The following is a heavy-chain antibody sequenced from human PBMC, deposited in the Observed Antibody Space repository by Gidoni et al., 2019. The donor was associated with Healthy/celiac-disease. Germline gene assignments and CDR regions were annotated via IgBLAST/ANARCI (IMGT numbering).Heavy chain of an antibody. D-gene: IGHD1-26*01. CDR1: GGSISSSSYY. J-gene: IGHJ4*02. V-gene: IGHV4-39*07. CDR3: ARDSPGYSGSYYQSGFDY. CDR2: IYYSGST. Sequence: QLQLQESGPGLVKPSETLSLTCTVSGGSISSSSYYWGWIRQPPGKGLEWIGSIYYSGSTYYNPSLKSRVTISVDTSKNQFSLKLSSVTAADTAVYYCARDSPGYSGSYYQSGFDYWGQGTLVTVSS.